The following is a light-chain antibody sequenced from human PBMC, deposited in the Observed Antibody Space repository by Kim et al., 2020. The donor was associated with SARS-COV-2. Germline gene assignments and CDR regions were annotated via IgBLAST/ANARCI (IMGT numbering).Light chain of an antibody. Sequence: QLVLTQSPSASASLGASVQLTYILSSGHSSYAIAWHQQQPGKGPRFLMKVNRDGSHIKGGGIPDRFSGSTSGAERYLTISSLQPEDEADYYCQTWDTGIRVFGGGTQLTVL. J-gene: IGLJ3*02. CDR3: QTWDTGIRV. CDR1: SGHSSYA. CDR2: VNRDGSH. V-gene: IGLV4-69*01.